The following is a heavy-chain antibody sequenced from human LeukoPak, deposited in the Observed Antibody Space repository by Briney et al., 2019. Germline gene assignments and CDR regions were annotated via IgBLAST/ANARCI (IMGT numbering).Heavy chain of an antibody. CDR2: IYSGGST. CDR1: GFTVSSNY. V-gene: IGHV3-66*01. J-gene: IGHJ4*02. D-gene: IGHD3-3*01. CDR3: TRDREQLRFLEWFPGYYFDY. Sequence: SGGSLRLSCAASGFTVSSNYMSWIRQAPGKGLEWVSVIYSGGSTYYADSVKGRFTISRDNSKNTLYLQMNSLRAEDTAVYYCTRDREQLRFLEWFPGYYFDYWGQGTLVTVSS.